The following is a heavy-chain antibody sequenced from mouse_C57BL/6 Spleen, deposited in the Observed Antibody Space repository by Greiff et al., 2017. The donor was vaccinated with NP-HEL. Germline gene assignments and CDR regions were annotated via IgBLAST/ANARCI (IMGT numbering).Heavy chain of an antibody. V-gene: IGHV1-59*01. CDR1: GYTFTSYW. CDR2: IDPSDSYT. CDR3: AREGSEGAWFAY. Sequence: VQLQQPGAELVRPGTSVKLSCKASGYTFTSYWMHWVKQRPGQGLEWIGVIDPSDSYTNYNQKFKGKATLTVDTSSSTAYMQLSSLTSEDSAVYYCAREGSEGAWFAYWGQGTLVTVSA. J-gene: IGHJ3*01.